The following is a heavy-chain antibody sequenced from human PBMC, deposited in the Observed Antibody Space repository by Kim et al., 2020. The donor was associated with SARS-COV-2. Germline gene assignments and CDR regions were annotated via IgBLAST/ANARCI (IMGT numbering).Heavy chain of an antibody. V-gene: IGHV4-31*03. D-gene: IGHD4-17*01. J-gene: IGHJ4*02. CDR1: GGSISSGGYY. CDR3: ARGYGGLPDYLDF. CDR2: VYNTGSA. Sequence: SETLSLTCTVSGGSISSGGYYWSWIRQHPGKGLEWIGYVYNTGSAYYNPSLESRVTISVDLSENLFSLRLSSVTAADTAVYYCARGYGGLPDYLDFWGQG.